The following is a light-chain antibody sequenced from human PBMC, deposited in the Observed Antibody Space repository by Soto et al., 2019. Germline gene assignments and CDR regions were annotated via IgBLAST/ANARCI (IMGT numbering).Light chain of an antibody. CDR1: NIGSKT. CDR3: QVWDSSSDHLYV. J-gene: IGLJ1*01. V-gene: IGLV3-21*02. CDR2: ADS. Sequence: SYELTQPPSVSVAPGQTASITCGGNNIGSKTVHWYQQKPGQAPVLVVYADSDRPSGIPERFSGSNSGNTATLTISRVEAGDEADYYCQVWDSSSDHLYVFGTGTKLTVL.